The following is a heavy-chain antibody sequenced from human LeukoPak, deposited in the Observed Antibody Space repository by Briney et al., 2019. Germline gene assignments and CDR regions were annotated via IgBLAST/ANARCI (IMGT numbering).Heavy chain of an antibody. CDR1: GFTFSGHA. Sequence: GGSLRLSCAASGFTFSGHAMHWARQTPGKGLEWVAVISYDGRNEYYADSVKGRFTISRDNSKNTLFLQMNSLRAEDTALYYCARQDCSPSCYLAYWGQGILVTVSS. CDR3: ARQDCSPSCYLAY. CDR2: ISYDGRNE. J-gene: IGHJ4*02. V-gene: IGHV3-30*04. D-gene: IGHD2-2*01.